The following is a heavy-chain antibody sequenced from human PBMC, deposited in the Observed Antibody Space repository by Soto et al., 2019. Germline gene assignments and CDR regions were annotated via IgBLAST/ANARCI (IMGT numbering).Heavy chain of an antibody. D-gene: IGHD2-15*01. CDR2: ITYDGSNT. J-gene: IGHJ6*02. Sequence: GGSLRLSCAASGFTFSSYAMSWVRQAPGKGLEWVSVITYDGSNTYYADSVKGRFTISRDNSKNTLYLQMNSLRAEDTAVYYCAREIMVVAAQYYYYYYGMDVWGQGTTVTVSS. CDR3: AREIMVVAAQYYYYYYGMDV. V-gene: IGHV3-30-3*01. CDR1: GFTFSSYA.